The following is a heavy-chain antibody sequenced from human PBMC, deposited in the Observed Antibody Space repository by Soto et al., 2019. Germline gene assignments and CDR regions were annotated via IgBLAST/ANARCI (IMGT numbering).Heavy chain of an antibody. CDR2: IYYSGST. Sequence: SEILSPTYTVSRGSMNNYYWSWIRQPPGKGLEWIGYIYYSGSTNYNPSLKSRVTISVDTSKNQFSLKLSSVTAAEAAVYYCAGGPMGYDSWGQGTLVTVSS. V-gene: IGHV4-59*01. CDR3: AGGPMGYDS. D-gene: IGHD3-16*01. CDR1: RGSMNNYY. J-gene: IGHJ4*02.